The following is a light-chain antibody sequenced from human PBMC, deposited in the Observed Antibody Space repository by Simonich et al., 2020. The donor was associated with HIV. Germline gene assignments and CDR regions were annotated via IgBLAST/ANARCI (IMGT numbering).Light chain of an antibody. J-gene: IGLJ2*01. Sequence: SYVLTQPPSVSVAPGKTANITCGGKNFGSERVEWYQQKPGQAPVVVLYDDSDRPSGIPERFSGSNSGNTATLTISRVEAGDEADYYCQVWDSDSDHVVFGGGTKLTVL. CDR2: DDS. V-gene: IGLV3-21*03. CDR3: QVWDSDSDHVV. CDR1: NFGSER.